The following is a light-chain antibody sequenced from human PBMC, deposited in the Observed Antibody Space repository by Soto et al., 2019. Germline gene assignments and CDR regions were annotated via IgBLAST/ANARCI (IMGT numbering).Light chain of an antibody. CDR1: SSDVGGYNY. CDR3: SSYTSSSTLAV. V-gene: IGLV2-14*01. CDR2: DVS. Sequence: QSALTQPASVSGSPGQSITISCTGTSSDVGGYNYVSWYQQHPGKAPKLMIYDVSNRPSGVSNRFSGSKSGKTASLTISGLQAEDEGDYSCSSYTSSSTLAVFGGGTKLTVL. J-gene: IGLJ3*02.